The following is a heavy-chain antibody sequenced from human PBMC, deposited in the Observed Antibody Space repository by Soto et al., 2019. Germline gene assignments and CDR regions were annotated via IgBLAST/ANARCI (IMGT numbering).Heavy chain of an antibody. CDR2: IKGDGSYT. J-gene: IGHJ3*02. CDR3: ARLGSTNTFDT. V-gene: IGHV3-74*01. CDR1: GFTFSDHW. Sequence: XGSLRLSCAAAGFTFSDHWMHWVRQAAGKGLVWVSRIKGDGSYTNYADSVKGRSTIIRDNAKNTLYLQMNSLRAEDTAVYYCARLGSTNTFDTWGLGPKVTVSS. D-gene: IGHD2-2*01.